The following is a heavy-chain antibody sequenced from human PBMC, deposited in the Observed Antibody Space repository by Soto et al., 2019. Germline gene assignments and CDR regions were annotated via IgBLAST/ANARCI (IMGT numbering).Heavy chain of an antibody. V-gene: IGHV4-4*02. J-gene: IGHJ4*02. CDR2: IYRTGST. CDR1: GGSCTSNNW. D-gene: IGHD1-7*01. Sequence: PSETLSLTCAVSGGSCTSNNWWTCVRQPPGQGLEWIGEIYRTGSTNYNPSLKSRVTISLDKSEKQISLKVTSLTAADTAVYYCASRDPGTSVDYWGQGTLVTVSS. CDR3: ASRDPGTSVDY.